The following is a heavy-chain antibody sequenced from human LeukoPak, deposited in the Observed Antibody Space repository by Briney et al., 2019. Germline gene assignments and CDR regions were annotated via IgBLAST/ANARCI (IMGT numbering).Heavy chain of an antibody. CDR1: GFTFSSYA. J-gene: IGHJ4*02. D-gene: IGHD3-22*01. V-gene: IGHV3-23*01. Sequence: PGGSLRLSCAASGFTFSSYAMSWVRQPPGKGLEWVSGISGSGGSTYYADSVKGRFTISRDNSKNTLYLQMNSLRAEDTAVYYCANQHPLSPDSSGYWSGEQIHPFDYWGQGTLVTVSS. CDR3: ANQHPLSPDSSGYWSGEQIHPFDY. CDR2: ISGSGGST.